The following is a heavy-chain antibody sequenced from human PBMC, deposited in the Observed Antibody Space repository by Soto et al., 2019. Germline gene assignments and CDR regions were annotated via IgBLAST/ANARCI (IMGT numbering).Heavy chain of an antibody. CDR2: ISSSSSTI. J-gene: IGHJ4*02. D-gene: IGHD1-26*01. CDR1: GFTFSSYS. CDR3: ARGVGATPYFDY. V-gene: IGHV3-48*01. Sequence: EVQLVESGGGLVQPGGSLRLSCAASGFTFSSYSMNWVRQAPGKGLEWVSYISSSSSTIYYADSVKGRFTISRDNAKNSLYLQMNSLRAEDTAVYYCARGVGATPYFDYWGQGTRSPSPQ.